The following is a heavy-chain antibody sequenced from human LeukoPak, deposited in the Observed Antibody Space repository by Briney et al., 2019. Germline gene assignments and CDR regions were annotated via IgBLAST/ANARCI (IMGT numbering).Heavy chain of an antibody. CDR1: GGSFSGPYY. Sequence: SETLSLTCAVYGGSFSGPYYWSWIRQAPGKGLEWIGEISHDGTTHYDPSLESRITVSVDTSKNELSLKLSSVTAADSGVYYCARSSGVRRRPYNGYDINTVIGYSDYWGQGTLVTVSS. D-gene: IGHD5-12*01. V-gene: IGHV4-34*01. CDR2: ISHDGTT. CDR3: ARSSGVRRRPYNGYDINTVIGYSDY. J-gene: IGHJ4*02.